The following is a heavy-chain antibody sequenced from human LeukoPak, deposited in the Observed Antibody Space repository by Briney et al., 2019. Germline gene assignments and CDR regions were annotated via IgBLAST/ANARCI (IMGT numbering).Heavy chain of an antibody. V-gene: IGHV3-48*01. CDR2: ISSSSSTI. D-gene: IGHD6-19*01. CDR3: ARGQSSSGRGEYYYYMDV. Sequence: GGSLRLSCAASGFTFSSYSMNWVRQAPGKGLEWVSYISSSSSTIYYADSVKGRFTISRDNAKNSLYLQMNSLRAEDTAVYYCARGQSSSGRGEYYYYMDVWGKGTTVTISS. CDR1: GFTFSSYS. J-gene: IGHJ6*03.